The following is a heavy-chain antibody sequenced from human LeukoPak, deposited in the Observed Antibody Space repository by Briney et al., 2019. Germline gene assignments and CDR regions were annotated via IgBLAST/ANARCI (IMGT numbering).Heavy chain of an antibody. CDR2: IYSGGST. CDR3: ASNWNYYDSSGYYYAQIDAFDI. CDR1: GFTVSSNY. D-gene: IGHD3-22*01. J-gene: IGHJ3*02. Sequence: GGSLRLSCAASGFTVSSNYMSWVRQAPGKGLEWVSVIYSGGSTYYADSVKGRFTISRDNSKNTLYLQMNSLRAEDTAVYYCASNWNYYDSSGYYYAQIDAFDIWGQGTMVTVSS. V-gene: IGHV3-53*01.